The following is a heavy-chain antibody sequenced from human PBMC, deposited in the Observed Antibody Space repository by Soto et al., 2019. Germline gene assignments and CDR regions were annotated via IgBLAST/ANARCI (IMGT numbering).Heavy chain of an antibody. Sequence: EVQLVESGGGLVQPGGSLRLSCAASGFTFSSYSMNWVRQAPGKGLEWVSYISSSSSTIYYADSVKGRFTISRDNAKNSLYLQMTSLRDEDTAVYYCASDLWSPADDYWGQGTLVTVSS. J-gene: IGHJ4*02. CDR1: GFTFSSYS. V-gene: IGHV3-48*02. CDR3: ASDLWSPADDY. D-gene: IGHD2-8*02. CDR2: ISSSSSTI.